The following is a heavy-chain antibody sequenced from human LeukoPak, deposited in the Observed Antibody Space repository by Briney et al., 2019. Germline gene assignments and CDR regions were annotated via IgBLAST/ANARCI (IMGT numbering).Heavy chain of an antibody. D-gene: IGHD4-17*01. CDR2: ITSSGTTT. J-gene: IGHJ4*02. CDR3: ARHPDYGDPE. V-gene: IGHV3-11*01. Sequence: PGGSLRLSCAASGFTFSDHYMSWFRLSPGKGLEWLSYITSSGTTTDYADSVKGRFTISRDNAKNSMYLQMNSLRPEDTAVYYCARHPDYGDPEWGQGTLVTVSS. CDR1: GFTFSDHY.